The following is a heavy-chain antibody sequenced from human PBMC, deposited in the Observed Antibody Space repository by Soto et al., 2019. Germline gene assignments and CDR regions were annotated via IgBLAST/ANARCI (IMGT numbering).Heavy chain of an antibody. CDR2: TYYRSKWYN. D-gene: IGHD3-9*01. V-gene: IGHV6-1*01. J-gene: IGHJ6*02. CDR3: ARTLRYFDWLLSYYYYGMDV. Sequence: PSQTLSLTCAISGDSVSSNSAAWNRIRQSPSRGLEWLGRTYYRSKWYNDYAVSVRSRITINPDTSKNQFSLQLNSVTPEDTAVYYCARTLRYFDWLLSYYYYGMDVWGQGTTVTVSS. CDR1: GDSVSSNSAA.